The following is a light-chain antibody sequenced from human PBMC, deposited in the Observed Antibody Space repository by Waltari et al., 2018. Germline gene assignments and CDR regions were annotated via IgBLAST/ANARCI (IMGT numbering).Light chain of an antibody. CDR2: DVS. CDR3: CSYVDTYTYV. CDR1: SRDVEGSHF. Sequence: QSALTQPRPASGPPAQAVTISCTGLSRDVEGSHFVSWFQQLPGSAPKLLIYDVSERPPGVPDRFSGSKSANTASLTISGLQAEDEADYYCCSYVDTYTYVFGPGTRVIVL. J-gene: IGLJ1*01. V-gene: IGLV2-11*01.